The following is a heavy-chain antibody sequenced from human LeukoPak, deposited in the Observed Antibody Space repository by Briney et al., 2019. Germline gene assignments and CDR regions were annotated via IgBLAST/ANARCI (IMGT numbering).Heavy chain of an antibody. CDR2: ISSSSSYI. V-gene: IGHV3-21*01. CDR3: ARDGEYSSSFYYFDY. D-gene: IGHD6-6*01. J-gene: IGHJ4*02. Sequence: GGSLRLSCAASGFTFSSYSMNWVRQAPGKGLEWVSSISSSSSYIYYADSVKGRFTISRDNAKNSLYPQMNSLRAEDTAVYYCARDGEYSSSFYYFDYWGQGTLVTVSS. CDR1: GFTFSSYS.